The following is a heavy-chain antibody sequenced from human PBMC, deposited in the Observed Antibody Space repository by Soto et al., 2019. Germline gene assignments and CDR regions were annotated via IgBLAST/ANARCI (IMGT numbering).Heavy chain of an antibody. V-gene: IGHV3-33*01. J-gene: IGHJ4*02. CDR1: GFTFSSYG. CDR2: IWYDGSNK. CDR3: ARGSQYDSSGYFDY. D-gene: IGHD3-22*01. Sequence: GGSLRLSCAASGFTFSSYGMHWVRQAPGKGLEWVAVIWYDGSNKYYADSVKGRFTISRDNSKNTLYLQMNSLRAEDTAVYYCARGSQYDSSGYFDYWGQGTLVTVSS.